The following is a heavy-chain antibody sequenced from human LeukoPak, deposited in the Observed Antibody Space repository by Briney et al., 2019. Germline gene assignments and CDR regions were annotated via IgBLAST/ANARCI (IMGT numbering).Heavy chain of an antibody. Sequence: GGSLRLSCAASGFTFSDYYMSWIRQAPGKGLEWVSYISSSSSYTNYADSVKGRFTISRDNAKNSLYLQMNSLRAEDTAVYYCAKWGATTEGYFDYWGQGTLVTVSS. CDR3: AKWGATTEGYFDY. V-gene: IGHV3-11*03. D-gene: IGHD1-26*01. J-gene: IGHJ4*02. CDR2: ISSSSSYT. CDR1: GFTFSDYY.